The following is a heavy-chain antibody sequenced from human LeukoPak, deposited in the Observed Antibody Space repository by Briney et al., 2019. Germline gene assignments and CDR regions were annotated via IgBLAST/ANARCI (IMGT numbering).Heavy chain of an antibody. CDR1: GYTFTSYG. Sequence: GASVKVSCKASGYTFTSYGISWVRQAPGQGLEWMGWISAYNGNTNYAQKLQGRVTMTTDTSTSTAYMELRSLRSDDTAVYYCAGGFSKSSWDVEPFDPWGQGTLVTVSS. D-gene: IGHD6-13*01. CDR3: AGGFSKSSWDVEPFDP. V-gene: IGHV1-18*01. CDR2: ISAYNGNT. J-gene: IGHJ5*02.